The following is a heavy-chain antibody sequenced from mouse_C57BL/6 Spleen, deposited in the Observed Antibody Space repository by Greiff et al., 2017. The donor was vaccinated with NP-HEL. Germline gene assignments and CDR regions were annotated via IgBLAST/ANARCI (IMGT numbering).Heavy chain of an antibody. D-gene: IGHD2-1*01. CDR2: IDPETGGT. CDR1: GYTFTDYE. V-gene: IGHV1-15*01. Sequence: QVQLQQSGAELVRPGASVTLSCKASGYTFTDYEMHWVKQTPVHGLEWIGAIDPETGGTAYNQKFKGKAILTADKSSSTAYMELRSLTSEDSAVYYCTREGIYYGNYGYYAMDDWGQGTSVTVSS. J-gene: IGHJ4*01. CDR3: TREGIYYGNYGYYAMDD.